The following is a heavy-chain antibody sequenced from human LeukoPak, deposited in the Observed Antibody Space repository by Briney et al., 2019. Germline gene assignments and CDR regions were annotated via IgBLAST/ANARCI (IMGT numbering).Heavy chain of an antibody. CDR2: ISSSGSTI. D-gene: IGHD2-2*01. J-gene: IGHJ4*02. V-gene: IGHV3-48*03. CDR1: GFTFSNHE. CDR3: AINSIVVPAAMDFDY. Sequence: PGGSLRLSCAASGFTFSNHEMNWVRQAPGKGLEWVSYISSSGSTIYYADSVKGRFTISRDNAKNSLYLQMNSLRAEDTAVYYCAINSIVVPAAMDFDYWGQGTLVTVSS.